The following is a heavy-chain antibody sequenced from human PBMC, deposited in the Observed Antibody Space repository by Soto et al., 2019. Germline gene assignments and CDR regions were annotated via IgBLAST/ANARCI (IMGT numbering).Heavy chain of an antibody. Sequence: SETLSLTCTVSGGSISSGDYYWSWIRQPPGKGLEWIGYIYYSGSTYYNPSLKSRVTISVDTSKNQFSLKLSSVTSADTAVYYCARGGYSYGYYFDYWGQGTRVTVS. D-gene: IGHD5-18*01. CDR2: IYYSGST. V-gene: IGHV4-30-4*01. J-gene: IGHJ4*02. CDR1: GGSISSGDYY. CDR3: ARGGYSYGYYFDY.